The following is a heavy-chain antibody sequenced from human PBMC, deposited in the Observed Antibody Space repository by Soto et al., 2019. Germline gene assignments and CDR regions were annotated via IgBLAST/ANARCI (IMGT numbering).Heavy chain of an antibody. J-gene: IGHJ5*01. Sequence: SETLSLTCAVSGVSIHNSHSFWGWIRQPPGKGLEFIGSMYYSGGANYNPSLKSRVTISLDTSKNQFSLTVNSMTAADTAIYYCGRVVEGATRHTDFDSWGQGTLVTVSS. D-gene: IGHD2-15*01. V-gene: IGHV4-39*01. CDR1: GVSIHNSHSF. CDR2: MYYSGGA. CDR3: GRVVEGATRHTDFDS.